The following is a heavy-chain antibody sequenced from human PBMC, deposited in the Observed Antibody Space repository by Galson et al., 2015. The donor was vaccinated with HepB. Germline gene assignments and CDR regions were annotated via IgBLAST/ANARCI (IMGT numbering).Heavy chain of an antibody. V-gene: IGHV5-10-1*01. D-gene: IGHD2-15*01. CDR1: GYSFTSYW. CDR3: ARHVYCSGGSCYSSAFDI. CDR2: IDPSDSYT. Sequence: QSGAEVKKPGESLRISCKGSGYSFTSYWISWVRQMPGKGLEWMGRIDPSDSYTNYSPSFQGHVTISADKSISTAYLQWSSLKASDTAMYYCARHVYCSGGSCYSSAFDIWGQGTMVTVSS. J-gene: IGHJ3*02.